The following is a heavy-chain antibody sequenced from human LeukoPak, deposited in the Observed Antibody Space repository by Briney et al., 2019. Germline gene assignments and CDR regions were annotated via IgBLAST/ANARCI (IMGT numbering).Heavy chain of an antibody. CDR3: ARALNRGYSYGYRYYYYMDV. CDR2: IIPIFGTA. V-gene: IGHV1-69*13. CDR1: GGTFSSYA. Sequence: ASVKVSCKASGGTFSSYAISWVRQAPGQGLEWMGGIIPIFGTANYAQKFQGRVTITADESTSTAYMELSSLRSEDTAVYYCARALNRGYSYGYRYYYYMDVWGKGTTVTISS. D-gene: IGHD5-18*01. J-gene: IGHJ6*03.